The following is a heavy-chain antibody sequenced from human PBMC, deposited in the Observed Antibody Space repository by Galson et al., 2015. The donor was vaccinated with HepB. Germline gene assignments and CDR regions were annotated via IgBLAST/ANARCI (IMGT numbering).Heavy chain of an antibody. D-gene: IGHD4-11*01. J-gene: IGHJ5*02. V-gene: IGHV3-23*01. CDR1: GFTFSNHA. CDR2: TSGSGDAT. CDR3: AKDPYSNYFNWFDP. Sequence: SLRLSCAASGFTFSNHAMSWVRQAPGKGLGWVSGTSGSGDATYYADSVKGRFTISRDNSKNTLYLQMNSLRADDTAVYYCAKDPYSNYFNWFDPWGQGTLVTVSS.